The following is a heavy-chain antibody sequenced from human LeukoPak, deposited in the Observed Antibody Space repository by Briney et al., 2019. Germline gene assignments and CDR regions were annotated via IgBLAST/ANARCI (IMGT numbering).Heavy chain of an antibody. CDR1: GYTFTSYG. J-gene: IGHJ4*02. D-gene: IGHD2-21*02. CDR2: ISAYNGNT. Sequence: ASVKVSCKASGYTFTSYGISWVRQAPGQGLEWMGWISAYNGNTNYAQKFQGRVTMTRDTSISTAYMELSRLRSDDTAVYYCARVSHSDWLYFDYWGQGTLVTVSS. CDR3: ARVSHSDWLYFDY. V-gene: IGHV1-18*01.